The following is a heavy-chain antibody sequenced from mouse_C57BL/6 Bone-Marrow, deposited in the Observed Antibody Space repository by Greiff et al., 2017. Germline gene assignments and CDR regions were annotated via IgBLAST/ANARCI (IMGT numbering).Heavy chain of an antibody. Sequence: QVQLQQPGAELVRPGSSVKLSCKASGYTFTSYWMDWVKQRPGQGLEWIGNIYPSDSETHYNQKFKDKATLTVDKSSSTAYMQLSSLTSEDSAVYYSATYGSSYWYFDVWGTGTTVTGSS. J-gene: IGHJ1*03. CDR2: IYPSDSET. CDR1: GYTFTSYW. D-gene: IGHD1-1*01. V-gene: IGHV1-61*01. CDR3: ATYGSSYWYFDV.